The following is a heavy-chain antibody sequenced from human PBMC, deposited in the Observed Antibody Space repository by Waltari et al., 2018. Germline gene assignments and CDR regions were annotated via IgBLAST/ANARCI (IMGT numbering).Heavy chain of an antibody. D-gene: IGHD6-25*01. Sequence: QVQLQESRPGLVKPSETLSLTGTVSGGSISSHYCSWLRQPAGKGLGWIWRIYTSGSTNYNPSLKSRVTMSVETSKNQFARKLSSVTAADTAVYYCARDQRKRPYYFDYWGQGTLVTVSS. CDR2: IYTSGST. CDR1: GGSISSHY. V-gene: IGHV4-4*07. CDR3: ARDQRKRPYYFDY. J-gene: IGHJ4*02.